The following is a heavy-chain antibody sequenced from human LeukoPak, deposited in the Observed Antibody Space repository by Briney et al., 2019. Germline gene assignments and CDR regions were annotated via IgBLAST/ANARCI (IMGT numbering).Heavy chain of an antibody. V-gene: IGHV3-49*03. CDR3: SRGSGWLSVY. J-gene: IGHJ4*02. D-gene: IGHD6-19*01. Sequence: PGGSLRLSCTASGFTLGDYLMSWFRQAPGKGLEWIGFISGGTTEYAASVKGRFTISRDDPTSIAYLQMNSLTTEDTAVYCCSRGSGWLSVYWGQGTLVTVSS. CDR2: ISGGTT. CDR1: GFTLGDYL.